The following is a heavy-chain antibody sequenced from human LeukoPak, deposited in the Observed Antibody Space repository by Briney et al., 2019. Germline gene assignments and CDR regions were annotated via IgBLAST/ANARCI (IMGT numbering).Heavy chain of an antibody. CDR2: INHSGST. Sequence: PSETLSLTCAVYGGSFSGYYWSWIRQPPGKGLEWIGEINHSGSTNYNPSLRSRVTISVDTSKNQFSLKLSSVTAADTAVYYCARGFLSPVLRYFDWNFDYWGQGTLVTVSS. D-gene: IGHD3-9*01. CDR1: GGSFSGYY. J-gene: IGHJ4*02. V-gene: IGHV4-34*01. CDR3: ARGFLSPVLRYFDWNFDY.